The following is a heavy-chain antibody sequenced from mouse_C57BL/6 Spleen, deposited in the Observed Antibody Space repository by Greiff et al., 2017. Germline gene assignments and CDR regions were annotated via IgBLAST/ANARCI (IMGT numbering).Heavy chain of an antibody. V-gene: IGHV3-6*01. CDR2: ISYDGSN. CDR1: GYSITSGYY. D-gene: IGHD1-1*01. CDR3: AREGSGSRYYAMDY. Sequence: EVKLQESGPGLVKPSQSLSLTCSVTGYSITSGYYWNWIRQFPGNKLEWMGYISYDGSNNYNPSLKNRISITRDTSKNQFFLKLMSVTPEDTATYDCAREGSGSRYYAMDYWGQGTSVTVSS. J-gene: IGHJ4*01.